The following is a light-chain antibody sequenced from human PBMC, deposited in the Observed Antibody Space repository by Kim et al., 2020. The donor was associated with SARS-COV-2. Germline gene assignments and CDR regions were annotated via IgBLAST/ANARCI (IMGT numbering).Light chain of an antibody. CDR1: QSVSNSY. V-gene: IGKV3-20*01. CDR2: GAS. Sequence: PGERATLSCRASQSVSNSYLAWYQQKPGQAPRLLIYGASSRATGVPDRFSGSGSGTDFTLTISRLEPEDFAVYYCQQYGTSPLTFGEGTRLEIK. CDR3: QQYGTSPLT. J-gene: IGKJ5*01.